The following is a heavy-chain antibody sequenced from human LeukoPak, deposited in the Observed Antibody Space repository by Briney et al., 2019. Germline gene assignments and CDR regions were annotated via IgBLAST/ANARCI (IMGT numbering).Heavy chain of an antibody. D-gene: IGHD3-10*01. CDR2: IYYSGST. J-gene: IGHJ4*02. V-gene: IGHV4-59*12. CDR3: ARERRSESYYYFDY. Sequence: SETLSLTCTVSGGSISSYYWSWIRQPPGKGLEWIGYIYYSGSTNYNPSLKSRVTISVDTSKNQFSLKLSSVTAADTAVYYCARERRSESYYYFDYWGQGTLVTVS. CDR1: GGSISSYY.